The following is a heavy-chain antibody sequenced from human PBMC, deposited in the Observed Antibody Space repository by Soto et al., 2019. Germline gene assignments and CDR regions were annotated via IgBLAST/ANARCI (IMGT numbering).Heavy chain of an antibody. V-gene: IGHV6-1*01. CDR1: GDSVSSNSAA. Sequence: KQSQTLSLTCAISGDSVSSNSAAWNWIRQSPSRGLEWLGRTYYRSKWYNDYAVSVKSRITINPDTSKNQFSLQLNSVTPEDTAVYYCARARGYYDFWSGYPAGGWFDPWGQGTLVTVSS. CDR2: TYYRSKWYN. D-gene: IGHD3-3*01. J-gene: IGHJ5*02. CDR3: ARARGYYDFWSGYPAGGWFDP.